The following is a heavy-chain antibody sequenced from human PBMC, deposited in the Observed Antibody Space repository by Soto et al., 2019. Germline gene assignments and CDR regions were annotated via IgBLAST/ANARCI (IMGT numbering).Heavy chain of an antibody. CDR3: ATSRVLEITIFGVVISGMDV. V-gene: IGHV1-24*01. D-gene: IGHD3-3*01. Sequence: ASVKVSCKVSGYTLTELSMHWVRQAPGKGPEMMGGFDPEDGETIYAQKFQGRVTMTEDTSTDTAYMELSSLRSEDTAVYYFATSRVLEITIFGVVISGMDVWGQGTTVTVSS. CDR1: GYTLTELS. CDR2: FDPEDGET. J-gene: IGHJ6*02.